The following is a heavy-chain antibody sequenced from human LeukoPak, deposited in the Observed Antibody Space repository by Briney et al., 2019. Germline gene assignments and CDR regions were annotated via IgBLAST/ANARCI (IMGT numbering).Heavy chain of an antibody. D-gene: IGHD3-22*01. CDR1: GGSLSGYY. CDR2: VSYTGRT. CDR3: ARLLDNDISGDPDTFDV. Sequence: SETLSLTCTVSGGSLSGYYWSWIRQPPGKRLEWIGYVSYTGRTKYNPSLQSRVTISIETSRSQFSLKLTSMTTADTAVYSCARLLDNDISGDPDTFDVWGQGTTVIVSS. V-gene: IGHV4-59*08. J-gene: IGHJ3*01.